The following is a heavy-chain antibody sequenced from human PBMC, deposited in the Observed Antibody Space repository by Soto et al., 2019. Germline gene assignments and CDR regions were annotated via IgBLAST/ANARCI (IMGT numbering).Heavy chain of an antibody. D-gene: IGHD3-22*01. CDR1: GFTFSSYG. CDR3: ARGSYYYDSSGPFDY. V-gene: IGHV3-33*01. CDR2: IWYDGSNK. J-gene: IGHJ4*02. Sequence: GGSLRLSCAASGFTFSSYGMHWVRQAPGKGLEWVAVIWYDGSNKYYADSVKGRFTISRDNSKNTLYLQMNSLRAEDTAVYYCARGSYYYDSSGPFDYWGQGTLVTVSS.